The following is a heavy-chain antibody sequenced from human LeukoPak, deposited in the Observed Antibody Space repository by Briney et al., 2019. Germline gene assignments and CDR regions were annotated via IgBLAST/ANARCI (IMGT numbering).Heavy chain of an antibody. Sequence: GGSLRLSCAASGFTFSSYWMHWVRQAPGKGLVWVSVIYSGGSTYYADSVKGRFTISRDNSKNTLYLQMNSLRAEDTAVYYCAKGDITMIPDWGQGTLVTVSS. CDR3: AKGDITMIPD. CDR2: IYSGGST. CDR1: GFTFSSYW. V-gene: IGHV3-53*01. D-gene: IGHD3-22*01. J-gene: IGHJ4*02.